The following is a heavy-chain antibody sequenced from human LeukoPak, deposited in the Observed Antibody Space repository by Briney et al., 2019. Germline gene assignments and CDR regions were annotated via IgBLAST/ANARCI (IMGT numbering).Heavy chain of an antibody. V-gene: IGHV1-18*01. CDR2: VSAYNGNT. Sequence: GASVKVSCKASGYTFTSYGFSWVRQAPGQGLEWMGWVSAYNGNTNYAQKVQGRVTMTTDTSTSTAYMELKSLRSDDTAVYYCAGGDDILTDHYKGLDYWGLGTLVTVSS. D-gene: IGHD3-9*01. CDR1: GYTFTSYG. CDR3: AGGDDILTDHYKGLDY. J-gene: IGHJ4*02.